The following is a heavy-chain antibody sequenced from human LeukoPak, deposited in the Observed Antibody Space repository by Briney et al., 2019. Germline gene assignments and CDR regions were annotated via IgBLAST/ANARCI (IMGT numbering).Heavy chain of an antibody. V-gene: IGHV1-69*13. Sequence: SVKVSCKASGGTFSSYAISWVRQAPGQGLEWMGGIIPIFGTANYAQKFQGRVTITADESTSTAYMELSSLRSEDTAVYYCARFYGGVKKKSYYYYGMDVWGKGTTVTVSS. D-gene: IGHD4-23*01. CDR2: IIPIFGTA. CDR3: ARFYGGVKKKSYYYYGMDV. J-gene: IGHJ6*04. CDR1: GGTFSSYA.